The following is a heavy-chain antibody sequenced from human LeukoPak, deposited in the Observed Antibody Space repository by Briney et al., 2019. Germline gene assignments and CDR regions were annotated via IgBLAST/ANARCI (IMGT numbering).Heavy chain of an antibody. Sequence: PSETLSLTCAVYGGSFSDYYWGWIRQPPGKGLEWIGSVYYTGTTYHNAPLKSRVTISVDTSNNQFSLRLTSVTAADTAVYFCARVRRTLEYFTYFFDYWGQGTLVTVSS. V-gene: IGHV4-34*01. CDR1: GGSFSDYY. CDR3: ARVRRTLEYFTYFFDY. CDR2: VYYTGTT. J-gene: IGHJ4*02. D-gene: IGHD1-1*01.